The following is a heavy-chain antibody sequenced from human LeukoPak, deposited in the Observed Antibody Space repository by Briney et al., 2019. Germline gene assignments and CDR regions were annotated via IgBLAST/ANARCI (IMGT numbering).Heavy chain of an antibody. D-gene: IGHD2-2*01. Sequence: SETLSLTCTVSGGSISSYYWSWIRQPAGKGLEWIGRIYTSGSTNYNPSLKSRVTMSVDTSKNQFSLKLSSVTAADTAVYYCARDPCSSTSCYPQDYYYGMDVWGQGTTVTVSS. CDR1: GGSISSYY. V-gene: IGHV4-4*07. CDR2: IYTSGST. J-gene: IGHJ6*02. CDR3: ARDPCSSTSCYPQDYYYGMDV.